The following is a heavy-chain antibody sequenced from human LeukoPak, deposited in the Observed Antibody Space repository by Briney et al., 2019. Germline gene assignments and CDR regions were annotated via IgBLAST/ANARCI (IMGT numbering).Heavy chain of an antibody. CDR3: ARDSICGYDFCAPPYYYYGMDV. CDR2: ITNNSSYK. Sequence: PGGSLRLSCAASGFTFSSYSMNWVRQAPGKGLEWVSSITNNSSYKYYADSVKGRFTISRDNAKNSLYLQMNSLRAEDTAVYYCARDSICGYDFCAPPYYYYGMDVWGQGTTVTVSS. CDR1: GFTFSSYS. D-gene: IGHD5-12*01. V-gene: IGHV3-21*01. J-gene: IGHJ6*02.